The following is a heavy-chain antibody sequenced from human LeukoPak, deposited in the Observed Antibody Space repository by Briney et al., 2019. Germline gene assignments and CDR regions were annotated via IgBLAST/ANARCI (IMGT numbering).Heavy chain of an antibody. Sequence: SEALSLTCAVYGGSFSGYYWSWIRQPPGKGLEWIGEINHSGSTNYNPSLKSRVTISVDTSKNQFSLKLSSVTAADTAVYYCARDSDVGATDYWGQGTLVTVSS. J-gene: IGHJ4*02. D-gene: IGHD1-26*01. CDR3: ARDSDVGATDY. CDR1: GGSFSGYY. CDR2: INHSGST. V-gene: IGHV4-34*01.